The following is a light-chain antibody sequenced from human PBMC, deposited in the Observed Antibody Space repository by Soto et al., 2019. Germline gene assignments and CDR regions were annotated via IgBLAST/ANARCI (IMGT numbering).Light chain of an antibody. CDR2: GNS. J-gene: IGLJ1*01. CDR3: QSYDSSLSGFYV. V-gene: IGLV1-40*01. CDR1: SSNIGAGYD. Sequence: QSVLTQPPSVSGAPGQRVTISCTGSSSNIGAGYDVHWYQQLPGTAPKLLIYGNSNRPSGVPDRFSGSKSGTSASLAITGLQAEDEADYYCQSYDSSLSGFYVFGIGTKV.